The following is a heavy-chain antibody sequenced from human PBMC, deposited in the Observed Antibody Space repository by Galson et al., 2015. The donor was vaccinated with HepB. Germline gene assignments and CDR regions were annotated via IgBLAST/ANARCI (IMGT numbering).Heavy chain of an antibody. J-gene: IGHJ4*02. CDR2: INPSGGST. Sequence: SVKVSCKASGYTFTSYYMHWVRQAPGQGLEWMGIINPSGGSTSYAQKFQGRVTMTRDTSTSTVYMELSSLRSEDTAVYYCARSKNVYYDFWSGYGDFDYWGQGTLVTVSS. CDR3: ARSKNVYYDFWSGYGDFDY. D-gene: IGHD3-3*01. V-gene: IGHV1-46*01. CDR1: GYTFTSYY.